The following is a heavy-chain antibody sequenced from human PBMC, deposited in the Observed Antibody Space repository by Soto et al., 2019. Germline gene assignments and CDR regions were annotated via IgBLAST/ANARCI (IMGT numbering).Heavy chain of an antibody. CDR1: GFTFSDSA. V-gene: IGHV3-73*01. Sequence: EVQLVESGGGLVQPGGSLKLSCAASGFTFSDSAMHWVRQASGKGLKWVGRIRSKTNNYATAYAASVKGRFTISRDDSQDTAYLQMNSLKTEDTGVYYCTRNWDYGLDSWGQGTLVTVSS. D-gene: IGHD1-7*01. J-gene: IGHJ4*02. CDR2: IRSKTNNYAT. CDR3: TRNWDYGLDS.